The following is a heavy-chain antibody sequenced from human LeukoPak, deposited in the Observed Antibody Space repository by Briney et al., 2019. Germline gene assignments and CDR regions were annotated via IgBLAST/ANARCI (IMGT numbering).Heavy chain of an antibody. Sequence: HAGGSLRLSCAASGFTFSSYSMNWVRQAPGKGLEWVSYTSSSSSTIYYADSVKGRFTISRDNAKNTLYLQMNSLRAEDTAVYYCARGYYDFWSGYSNTNWFDPWGQGTLVTVSS. V-gene: IGHV3-48*01. J-gene: IGHJ5*02. CDR1: GFTFSSYS. D-gene: IGHD3-3*01. CDR3: ARGYYDFWSGYSNTNWFDP. CDR2: TSSSSSTI.